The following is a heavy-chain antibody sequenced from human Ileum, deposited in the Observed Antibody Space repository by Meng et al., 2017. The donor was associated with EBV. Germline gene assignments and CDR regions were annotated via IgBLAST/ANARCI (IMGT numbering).Heavy chain of an antibody. V-gene: IGHV4-28*01. CDR1: GYSISTTNW. CDR2: IYYSGTT. D-gene: IGHD1-26*01. Sequence: QRTESGPGLVKPSDTLSLTCAVSGYSISTTNWWGWIRQPPGKGLEWIGHIYYSGTTYNNPSLKSRVTMSIDPSKNQFSLKLSSVTAVDTAVYYCARNSESGSYIDYWGLGTLVTVSS. CDR3: ARNSESGSYIDY. J-gene: IGHJ4*02.